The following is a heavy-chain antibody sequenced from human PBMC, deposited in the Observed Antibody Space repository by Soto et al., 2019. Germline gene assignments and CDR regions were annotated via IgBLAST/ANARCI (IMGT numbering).Heavy chain of an antibody. V-gene: IGHV4-30-4*01. D-gene: IGHD5-18*01. CDR1: VCCVMSGDYY. Sequence: SGSMYLRCTVSVCCVMSGDYYWSWLRQPPGKGLEWIGYIYYSGSTYYNPSLKSRVTISVDTSKNQFSLKLSSVTAADTAVYYCARATDFVDTAMAGGPYFDYWGQGTLVTVS. J-gene: IGHJ4*02. CDR3: ARATDFVDTAMAGGPYFDY. CDR2: IYYSGST.